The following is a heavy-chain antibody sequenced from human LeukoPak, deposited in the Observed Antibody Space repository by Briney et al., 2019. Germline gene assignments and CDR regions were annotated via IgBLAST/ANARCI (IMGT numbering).Heavy chain of an antibody. V-gene: IGHV3-23*01. CDR1: GFTFSSFA. CDR2: LSGSGDKT. CDR3: TKDSSMVRGDYDYFDY. J-gene: IGHJ4*02. Sequence: GGSLRLSCAASGFTFSSFAMTWVRQAPGKGLEWVSTLSGSGDKTFNADSVKGRFTISRDNSRNTLYLQMNSLRAEDTAIYYCTKDSSMVRGDYDYFDYWGQGTLVTVSS. D-gene: IGHD3-10*01.